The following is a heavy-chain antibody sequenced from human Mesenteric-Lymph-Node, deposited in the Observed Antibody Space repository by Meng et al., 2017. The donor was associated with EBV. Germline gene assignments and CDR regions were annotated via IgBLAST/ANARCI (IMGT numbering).Heavy chain of an antibody. CDR1: GYTFMRYE. V-gene: IGHV1-3*04. J-gene: IGHJ4*02. CDR3: ARDWPGVVVPAGLDY. CDR2: INTDSRKT. Sequence: HVRSLQSWAGVTKPGASVKVSCKSSGYTFMRYEMYEVRQSPGQSLGGMAWINTDSRKTKYPQRLQVRVTITRDTSASTAYMVLRSLRSEDPAIYYCARDWPGVVVPAGLDYWGQRTLVTVSS. D-gene: IGHD2-2*01.